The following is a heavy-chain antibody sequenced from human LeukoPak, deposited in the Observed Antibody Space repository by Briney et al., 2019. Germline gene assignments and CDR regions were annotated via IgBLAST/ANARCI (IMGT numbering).Heavy chain of an antibody. V-gene: IGHV4-39*07. J-gene: IGHJ3*02. CDR3: AKSNGYGLVDI. CDR1: GGSIGSYY. D-gene: IGHD3-10*01. Sequence: SETLSLTCTVSGGSIGSYYWGWIRQPPGKGLEWIGNIFYSGSTYYSPSLKSRVTISLDTSRNQFSLKLNSVTAADTAVYYCAKSNGYGLVDIWGQGTMVTVSS. CDR2: IFYSGST.